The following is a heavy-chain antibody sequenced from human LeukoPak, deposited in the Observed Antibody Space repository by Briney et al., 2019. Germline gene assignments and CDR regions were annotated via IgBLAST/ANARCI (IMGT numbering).Heavy chain of an antibody. J-gene: IGHJ4*02. Sequence: PSETLSLTCTVSGGSISSYYWSWIRQPPGKGLEWIGYIYYSGSTNYNPPLKSRVTISVDTSKNQFSLKLSSVTAADTAVYYCARGLRFLEWLTQDYWGQGTLVTVSS. CDR3: ARGLRFLEWLTQDY. D-gene: IGHD3-3*01. CDR2: IYYSGST. V-gene: IGHV4-59*01. CDR1: GGSISSYY.